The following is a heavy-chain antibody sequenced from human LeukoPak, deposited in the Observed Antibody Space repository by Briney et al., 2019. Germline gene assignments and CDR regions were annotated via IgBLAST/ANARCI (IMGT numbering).Heavy chain of an antibody. CDR2: INPSGGST. CDR1: GYTFTSYY. V-gene: IGHV1-46*01. J-gene: IGHJ4*02. Sequence: ASVKVSCKASGYTFTSYYMHWVRQAPGQGLEWMGIINPSGGSTSYAQKFQGRVTMARDTSTSTVYMELSSLRSEDTAVYYCAREPYCGGDCSVYYFDYWGQGTLVTVSS. D-gene: IGHD2-21*02. CDR3: AREPYCGGDCSVYYFDY.